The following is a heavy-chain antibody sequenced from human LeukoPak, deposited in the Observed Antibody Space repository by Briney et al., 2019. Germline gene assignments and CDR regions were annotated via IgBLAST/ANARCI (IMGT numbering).Heavy chain of an antibody. J-gene: IGHJ4*02. Sequence: GGSLRLSCTASEFTVSRNYMLWVRQAPGKGLEWVSLIFSNGDTHYADSVKGRFTISRGTSKNTVSLQMNSPRVEDTAMYYCTRDQMNYWGQGTLVTVSS. CDR2: IFSNGDT. D-gene: IGHD5-24*01. V-gene: IGHV3-53*01. CDR1: EFTVSRNY. CDR3: TRDQMNY.